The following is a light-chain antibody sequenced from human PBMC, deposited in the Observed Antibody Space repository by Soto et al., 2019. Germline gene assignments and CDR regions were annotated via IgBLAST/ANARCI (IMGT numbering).Light chain of an antibody. CDR1: QNVNNN. Sequence: EIVMTQSPATLSVSPGERATLSCRASQNVNNNLAWYQQKPGQAPRLLIYGASIRATAIPARFSCSGSGTEFTLTIRTLQSEYSAVDYCQQYNNWPPYTFGQGTKLEIK. V-gene: IGKV3-15*01. CDR2: GAS. J-gene: IGKJ2*01. CDR3: QQYNNWPPYT.